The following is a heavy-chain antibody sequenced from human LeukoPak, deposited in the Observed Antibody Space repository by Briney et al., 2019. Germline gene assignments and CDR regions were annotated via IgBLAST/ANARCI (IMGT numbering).Heavy chain of an antibody. D-gene: IGHD6-19*01. V-gene: IGHV4-59*08. CDR2: IYYNEAP. Sequence: SETLSLTCTVSGGSINDHYWTWIRQPPGKGLEWIAYIYYNEAPNYNPSLNARVTMSLDMSNNQFSLRLTSVTAADTAVYYCARHGYSSGLLTGIFDYWGQGTLVTVSS. J-gene: IGHJ4*02. CDR3: ARHGYSSGLLTGIFDY. CDR1: GGSINDHY.